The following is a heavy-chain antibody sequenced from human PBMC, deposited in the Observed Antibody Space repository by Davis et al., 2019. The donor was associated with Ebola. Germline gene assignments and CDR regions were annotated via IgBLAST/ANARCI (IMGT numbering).Heavy chain of an antibody. CDR3: AKAQTTYYYDSSGWGFDY. CDR1: GFTFSSYA. V-gene: IGHV3-23*01. D-gene: IGHD3-22*01. Sequence: GGSLRLSCAASGFTFSSYAMRWVRQAPGKGLEWVSAISGSGGSTYYADSVKGRFTISRDNSKNTLYLQMNSLRAEDTAVYYCAKAQTTYYYDSSGWGFDYWGQGTLVTVSS. J-gene: IGHJ4*02. CDR2: ISGSGGST.